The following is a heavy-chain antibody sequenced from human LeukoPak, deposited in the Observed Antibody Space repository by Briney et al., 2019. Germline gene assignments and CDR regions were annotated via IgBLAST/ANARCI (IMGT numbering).Heavy chain of an antibody. CDR1: GGSISSYY. V-gene: IGHV4-59*08. Sequence: SETLSLTCTVSGGSISSYYWSWIRQPPGKGLEWIGYIYYSGSTNYNPSLKSRVTISVDTSKNQFSLKLSSVTAADTAVYYCARQGYDFWSGHANFDYWGQGTLITVSS. CDR2: IYYSGST. D-gene: IGHD3-3*01. CDR3: ARQGYDFWSGHANFDY. J-gene: IGHJ4*02.